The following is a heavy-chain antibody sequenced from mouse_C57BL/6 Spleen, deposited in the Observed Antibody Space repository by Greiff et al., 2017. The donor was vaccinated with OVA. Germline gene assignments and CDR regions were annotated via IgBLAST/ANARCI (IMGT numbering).Heavy chain of an antibody. V-gene: IGHV1-52*01. CDR1: GYTFTSYW. Sequence: QVQLQQPGAELVRPGSSVKLSCKASGYTFTSYWMHWVKQRPIQGLEWIGNIDPSDSETHYNQKFKDKATLTVDKSSSTAYMQLSSLTSEDSAVYYSARSSITTVVVPFDYWGQGTTLTVSS. CDR2: IDPSDSET. J-gene: IGHJ2*01. CDR3: ARSSITTVVVPFDY. D-gene: IGHD1-1*01.